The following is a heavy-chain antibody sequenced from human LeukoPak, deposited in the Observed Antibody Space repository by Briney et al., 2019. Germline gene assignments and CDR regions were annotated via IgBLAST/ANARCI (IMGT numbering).Heavy chain of an antibody. CDR1: GFTFRSYS. V-gene: IGHV3-23*01. Sequence: PGGSLRLSGAASGFTFRSYSMSWAGKAPGKGLGWVSGFTRSDTTYYADSVKGRFTISRDNSKNTLYLEMNSLRAEDTAVYYCVKNFWSDKYYYYYMDVWGKGTTVTVSS. CDR2: FTRSDTT. J-gene: IGHJ6*03. D-gene: IGHD3-3*01. CDR3: VKNFWSDKYYYYYMDV.